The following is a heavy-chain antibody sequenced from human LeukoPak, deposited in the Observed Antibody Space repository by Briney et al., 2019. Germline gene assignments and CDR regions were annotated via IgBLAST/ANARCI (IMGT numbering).Heavy chain of an antibody. V-gene: IGHV3-30*18. CDR3: AKDDGEQRLESIDY. CDR2: ITYDGKDK. D-gene: IGHD4-17*01. Sequence: PGASLRLSCAASGFSFSNYGMHWVRQAPGQGLEWVAIITYDGKDKYYADSVRGRFTISRDNSKDTLDLQMNSLRAEDTAMYYCAKDDGEQRLESIDYWGQGTLVTVS. CDR1: GFSFSNYG. J-gene: IGHJ4*02.